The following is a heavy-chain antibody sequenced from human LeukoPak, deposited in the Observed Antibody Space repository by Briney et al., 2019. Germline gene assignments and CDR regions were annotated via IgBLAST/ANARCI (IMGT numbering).Heavy chain of an antibody. CDR1: GFTFSSYW. CDR2: IKYDGSEE. J-gene: IGHJ3*02. CDR3: ARGQAGFDI. V-gene: IGHV3-7*01. D-gene: IGHD6-13*01. Sequence: GGSLRLSCAASGFTFSSYWMSWVRQAPGKGLDWMANIKYDGSEECYVDSVKGRFTIPRDSAKNSLYLQMNSLRAEDTAIYYCARGQAGFDIWGRGTMVTVSS.